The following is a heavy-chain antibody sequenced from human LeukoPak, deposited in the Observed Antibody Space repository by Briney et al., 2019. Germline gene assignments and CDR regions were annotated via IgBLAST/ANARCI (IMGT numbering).Heavy chain of an antibody. CDR1: GYDVTNVG. Sequence: GASENVSGKAAGYDVTNVGITWVRRAAGQWLEWMAWRSPYNGNTRYAQKFQGRVAMTTDTSTTTAYMELTGLRFNAPAAYYCASAGQGSGWYFNYWGQGTLVIVSS. J-gene: IGHJ4*02. V-gene: IGHV1-18*01. D-gene: IGHD6-19*01. CDR2: RSPYNGNT. CDR3: ASAGQGSGWYFNY.